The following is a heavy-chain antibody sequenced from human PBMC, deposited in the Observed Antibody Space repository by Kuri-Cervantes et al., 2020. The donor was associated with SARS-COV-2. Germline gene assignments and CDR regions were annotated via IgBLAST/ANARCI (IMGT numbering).Heavy chain of an antibody. D-gene: IGHD2-21*01. Sequence: SVKVSCKASGGTFSSYAISWVRQAPGQGPEWMGGIIPIFGTANYAQKFQGRVTITTDESTSTAYMELSSLTSEDTAIYYCYCAPKEGFDSWGQGTLVTVSS. CDR1: GGTFSSYA. J-gene: IGHJ4*02. V-gene: IGHV1-69*05. CDR2: IIPIFGTA. CDR3: YCAPKEGFDS.